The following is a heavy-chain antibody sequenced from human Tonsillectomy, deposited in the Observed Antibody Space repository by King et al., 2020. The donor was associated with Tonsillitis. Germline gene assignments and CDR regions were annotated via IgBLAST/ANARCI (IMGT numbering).Heavy chain of an antibody. V-gene: IGHV4-39*01. D-gene: IGHD1-26*01. Sequence: QLQESGPGLVKPSETLSLTCTVSGGSISTNMYYWGWIRQPPGKGLEWIGSVSYSGGTSYKPSLKSRVTISVDTPKNRFSLKLSSVTAADTAVYYCAQPRRGGAYDYWGQGSLVTVSS. CDR1: GGSISTNMYY. CDR2: VSYSGGT. CDR3: AQPRRGGAYDY. J-gene: IGHJ4*02.